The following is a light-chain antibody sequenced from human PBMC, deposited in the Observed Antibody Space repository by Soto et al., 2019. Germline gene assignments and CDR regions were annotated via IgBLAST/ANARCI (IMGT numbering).Light chain of an antibody. Sequence: EIVMTQSPATLSVSSGERATLSCRASQNISRNLAWYQQRPGQAPRLLIHGASTRATGVPARFSGSGSGTDFTLTISSLQSEDFAVYYCQQDDRWPHTFGQGTKLQIK. V-gene: IGKV3-15*01. J-gene: IGKJ2*01. CDR2: GAS. CDR3: QQDDRWPHT. CDR1: QNISRN.